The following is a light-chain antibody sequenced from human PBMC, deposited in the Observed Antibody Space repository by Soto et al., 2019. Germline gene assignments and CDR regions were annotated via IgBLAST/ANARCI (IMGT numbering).Light chain of an antibody. CDR2: GAS. Sequence: EIVMTQSPATLSVSPGERVTLSCRASQSVGNNLAWYQQKTGQVPRLLIHGASTRATGIPARFSGSGSGTEFTLTISSLQSEDFATYYCQQTYSTSPVTFGPGTTVDVK. J-gene: IGKJ3*01. CDR1: QSVGNN. V-gene: IGKV3-15*01. CDR3: QQTYSTSPVT.